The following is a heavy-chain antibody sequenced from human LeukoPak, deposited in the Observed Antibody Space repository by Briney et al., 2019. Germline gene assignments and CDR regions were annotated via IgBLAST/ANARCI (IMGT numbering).Heavy chain of an antibody. CDR3: ARRIGGYCSTTSCPNGAFDI. CDR1: GYNFISYW. Sequence: GESLKISCQVSGYNFISYWIGWVRQMPGKGLEWMGIIYPGDSDTRYSPSFQGQVTISADKSISTAYLQWNSLRASDTAMYYCARRIGGYCSTTSCPNGAFDIWGQGTVVTVSS. V-gene: IGHV5-51*01. CDR2: IYPGDSDT. D-gene: IGHD2-2*01. J-gene: IGHJ3*02.